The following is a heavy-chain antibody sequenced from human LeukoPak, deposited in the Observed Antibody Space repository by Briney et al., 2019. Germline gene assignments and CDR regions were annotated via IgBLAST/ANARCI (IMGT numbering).Heavy chain of an antibody. CDR1: GGSFSGYY. CDR2: INHSGST. Sequence: PSETLSLTCAVYGGSFSGYYWSWIRQPPGKGLEWIWEINHSGSTNYNPSLKSRVTISVDTSNNQFSLKLSSVTAADTAVHYCVSRIHGYCSSTSCYDNWGQGTLVTVSS. CDR3: VSRIHGYCSSTSCYDN. J-gene: IGHJ4*02. D-gene: IGHD2-2*03. V-gene: IGHV4-34*01.